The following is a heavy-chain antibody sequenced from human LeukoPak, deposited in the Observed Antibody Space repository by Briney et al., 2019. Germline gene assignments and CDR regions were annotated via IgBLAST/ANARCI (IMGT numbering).Heavy chain of an antibody. CDR3: VKGRTFSRDAFDI. D-gene: IGHD3-3*02. V-gene: IGHV3-64D*06. CDR1: GFTFSSYA. CDR2: ISSSTNGDAT. J-gene: IGHJ3*02. Sequence: PGGSLRLSCSASGFTFSSYASHWVRQAPGKGLEYVSAISSSTNGDATYYADSMKGRFTISRDNSKNTLYLQMSSLRAEDTAVYYCVKGRTFSRDAFDIWGQGTMVTVSS.